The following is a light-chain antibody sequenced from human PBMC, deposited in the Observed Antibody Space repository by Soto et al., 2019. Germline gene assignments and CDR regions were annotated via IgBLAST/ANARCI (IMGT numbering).Light chain of an antibody. V-gene: IGKV3-15*01. CDR2: GAS. Sequence: EIVMTQSPATLSVSPGERATLSCRASQSVSSNLAWYQQKPGQAPRLLIYGASTRATGIPARLSGSGSGTEFTLTISSLQSEDFAVYYCQQYNNWPRTFGQWTKVDIX. CDR3: QQYNNWPRT. CDR1: QSVSSN. J-gene: IGKJ1*01.